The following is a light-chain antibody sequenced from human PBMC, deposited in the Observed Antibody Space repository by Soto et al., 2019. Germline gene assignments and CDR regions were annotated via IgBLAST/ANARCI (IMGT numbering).Light chain of an antibody. CDR1: QSVSSSY. J-gene: IGKJ1*01. CDR3: QQYGSSSWT. CDR2: GAS. V-gene: IGKV3-20*01. Sequence: EIVLTQSPGTLSLSPGERATISCRASQSVSSSYLAWYQHKPGQAPRLLIYGASSRATGIPDRFSGSGSGTDFTLIISILEPEDFAVYYCQQYGSSSWTFGQGTKVDIK.